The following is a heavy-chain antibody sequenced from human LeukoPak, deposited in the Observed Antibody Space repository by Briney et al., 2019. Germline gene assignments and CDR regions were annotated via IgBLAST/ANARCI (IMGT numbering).Heavy chain of an antibody. V-gene: IGHV1-46*01. J-gene: IGHJ4*02. D-gene: IGHD3-10*01. CDR3: ARELLWFGELLMAFDH. CDR1: GYTFTSYY. CDR2: INPSGGST. Sequence: ASVKVSCKASGYTFTSYYMHWVRQAPGQGLEWMGIINPSGGSTSYAQKFQGRVTMTRDTSTSTVYMELSSLRSEDTAVYYCARELLWFGELLMAFDHWGQGTLVTVSS.